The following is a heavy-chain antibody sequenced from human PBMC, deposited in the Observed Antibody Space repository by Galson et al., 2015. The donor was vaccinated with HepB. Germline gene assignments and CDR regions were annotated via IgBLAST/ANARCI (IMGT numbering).Heavy chain of an antibody. Sequence: SLRLSCAASGFTFSSYWMHWVRQAPGKGLVWVSRINSDGSSTSYADSVKGRFTISRDNAKNTLYLQMNSLRAEDTAVYYCARGGGYCSSTSCYEYYFDYWGQGTLVTVSS. CDR3: ARGGGYCSSTSCYEYYFDY. CDR1: GFTFSSYW. D-gene: IGHD2-2*01. CDR2: INSDGSST. V-gene: IGHV3-74*01. J-gene: IGHJ4*02.